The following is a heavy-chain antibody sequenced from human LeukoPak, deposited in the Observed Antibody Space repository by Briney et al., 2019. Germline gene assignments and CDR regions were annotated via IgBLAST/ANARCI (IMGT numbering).Heavy chain of an antibody. J-gene: IGHJ4*02. Sequence: GGSLRLSCAASGFTFSSDEMNWVRQAPGKGLECVSYISSSGSTIYYADSVKGRFTISRDNAKNSLYLQMNSLRAEDTAVYYCARVKQQLVAPDYWGQGTLVTVSS. CDR1: GFTFSSDE. CDR2: ISSSGSTI. D-gene: IGHD6-13*01. CDR3: ARVKQQLVAPDY. V-gene: IGHV3-48*03.